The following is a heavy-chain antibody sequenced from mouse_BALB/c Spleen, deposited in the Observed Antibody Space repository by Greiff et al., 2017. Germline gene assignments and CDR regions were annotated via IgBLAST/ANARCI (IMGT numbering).Heavy chain of an antibody. CDR3: ARGEYGLYAMDY. V-gene: IGHV5-4*02. Sequence: EVQVVESGGGLVKPGGSLKLSCAASGFTFSDYYMYWVRQTPEKRLEWVATISDGGSYTYYPDSVKGRFTISRDNAKNNLYLQMSSLKSEDTAMYYCARGEYGLYAMDYWGQGTSVTVSS. CDR2: ISDGGSYT. J-gene: IGHJ4*01. D-gene: IGHD1-2*01. CDR1: GFTFSDYY.